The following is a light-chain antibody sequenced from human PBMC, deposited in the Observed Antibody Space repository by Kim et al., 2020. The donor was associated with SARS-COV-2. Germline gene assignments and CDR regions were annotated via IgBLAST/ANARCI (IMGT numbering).Light chain of an antibody. CDR2: NQN. CDR3: NCRDTSGYHYV. Sequence: ALGPTVRITCQGDSLRIYSSSWYQQKPGQAPVLVIYNQNDRPSGIPDRFSGSSSGNTASLTITGAQAEDEADYYCNCRDTSGYHYVFGTGTKVTVL. CDR1: SLRIYS. J-gene: IGLJ1*01. V-gene: IGLV3-19*01.